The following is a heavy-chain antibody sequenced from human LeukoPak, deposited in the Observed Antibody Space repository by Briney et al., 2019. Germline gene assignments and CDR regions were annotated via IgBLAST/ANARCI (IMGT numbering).Heavy chain of an antibody. J-gene: IGHJ3*02. CDR3: AREKDDAFDI. CDR1: GFSFSSCA. CDR2: IWYDGSRY. V-gene: IGHV3-33*01. Sequence: PGGSLRLSCAASGFSFSSCAMHWVRQAPGKGLEWVAVIWYDGSRYYYADSVKGRFTISRDNSKNTLYLQMNSLRAEDTAVYHCAREKDDAFDIWGQGTMVTVSS.